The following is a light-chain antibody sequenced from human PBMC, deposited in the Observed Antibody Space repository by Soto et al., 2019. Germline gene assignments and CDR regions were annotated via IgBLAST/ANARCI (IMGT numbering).Light chain of an antibody. CDR3: QQYDSYSWT. CDR1: QSVSSNY. Sequence: EIWLTQSPGTLSLSPGERSALCCRASQSVSSNYLAWYQQKPGQAPRLLIYGASNRATGIPDRFSGSGSGTEFILNISSLQPDDFATYYCQQYDSYSWTFDQGTKVDIK. V-gene: IGKV3-20*01. J-gene: IGKJ1*01. CDR2: GAS.